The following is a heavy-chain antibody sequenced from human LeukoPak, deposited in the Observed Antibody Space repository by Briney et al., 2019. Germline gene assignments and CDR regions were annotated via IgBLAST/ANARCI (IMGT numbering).Heavy chain of an antibody. CDR3: AKGIIAAAGDYYYYYMDV. V-gene: IGHV3-30*02. CDR2: IRYDGSNK. D-gene: IGHD6-13*01. J-gene: IGHJ6*03. CDR1: GFTFSSYG. Sequence: PGGSLRLSCAASGFTFSSYGMHWVRQAPGKGLEWVAFIRYDGSNKYYADSVKGRFTISRDNSKNTLYLQMNSLRAEDTAVYYCAKGIIAAAGDYYYYYMDVWGKGTTVTISS.